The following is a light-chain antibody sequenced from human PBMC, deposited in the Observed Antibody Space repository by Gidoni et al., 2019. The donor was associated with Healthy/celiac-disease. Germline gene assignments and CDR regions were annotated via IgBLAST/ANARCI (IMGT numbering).Light chain of an antibody. Sequence: ESVLTQYPGTLSLSPGERATLSCRASQSVSSSYLAWYQQKPGQAPRLLIYGASSRATGIPDRFSGSGSGTDFTLTISRLEPEDFAVYYCQQYGSSPSTFGPGTKVDIK. CDR3: QQYGSSPST. V-gene: IGKV3-20*01. J-gene: IGKJ3*01. CDR2: GAS. CDR1: QSVSSSY.